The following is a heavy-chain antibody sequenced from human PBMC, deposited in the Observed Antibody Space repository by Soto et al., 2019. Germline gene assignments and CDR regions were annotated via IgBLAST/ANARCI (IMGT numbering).Heavy chain of an antibody. J-gene: IGHJ4*02. CDR3: ARRKERSGPHYFDY. CDR2: MNPSNGNT. D-gene: IGHD6-25*01. CDR1: GYTFTTYD. V-gene: IGHV1-8*02. Sequence: GASVKVSCKASGYTFTTYDVSWVRQASGQGLEWMGWMNPSNGNTGYAQKFQGRVTMTRNTSISTVYMELSGLRPDDTAVYYCARRKERSGPHYFDYWGQVTRFTVSS.